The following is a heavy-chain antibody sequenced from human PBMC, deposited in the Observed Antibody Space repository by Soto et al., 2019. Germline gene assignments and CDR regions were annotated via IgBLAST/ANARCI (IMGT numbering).Heavy chain of an antibody. CDR2: INPETGGA. J-gene: IGHJ3*01. V-gene: IGHV1-2*02. CDR1: GYTFTGYY. D-gene: IGHD2-15*01. Sequence: ASVKVSCKASGYTFTGYYLHWVRQAPGQRPEWMGWINPETGGAKYAQKFQGRVTMTRDTSITTDYMELTRLTPDDTAMYYCTKNLLVTILDGFDVWGQGTMVTVSS. CDR3: TKNLLVTILDGFDV.